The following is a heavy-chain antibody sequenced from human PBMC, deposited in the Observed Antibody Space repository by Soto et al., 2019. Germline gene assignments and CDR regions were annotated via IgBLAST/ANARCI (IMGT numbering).Heavy chain of an antibody. CDR1: VFPFGANA. CDR2: LSNTGRRT. V-gene: IGHV3-23*01. D-gene: IGHD1-26*01. Sequence: GGSLRLSCVVSVFPFGANAMSWVRQAPGKGLEWVSGLSNTGRRTSYADSVKGRFNISRDNSENTVYLQMNSLRVEDTAVYYCATEMGATQGPFDNWGQGTLVTSPQ. CDR3: ATEMGATQGPFDN. J-gene: IGHJ4*02.